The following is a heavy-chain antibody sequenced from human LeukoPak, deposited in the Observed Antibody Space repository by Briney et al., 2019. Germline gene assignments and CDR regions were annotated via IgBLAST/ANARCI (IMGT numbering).Heavy chain of an antibody. CDR2: IIYSGGAT. CDR3: AKATGYCSGGSCFNFDY. CDR1: GFTFSRSA. D-gene: IGHD2-15*01. Sequence: GGSLRLSCAASGFTFSRSAMTWVRQGPGTGLEFVASIIYSGGATYYADSVKGRFTISRDNSKNTLYLQMNSLRAEDTALYYCAKATGYCSGGSCFNFDYWGQGTLVTVSS. J-gene: IGHJ4*02. V-gene: IGHV3-23*01.